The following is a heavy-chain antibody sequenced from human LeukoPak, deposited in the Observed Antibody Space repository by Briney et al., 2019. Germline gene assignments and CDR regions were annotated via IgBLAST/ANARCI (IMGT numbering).Heavy chain of an antibody. CDR3: ARDPPYYGSGSYGGDY. CDR1: GFTFSDYY. CDR2: ISSSGSTI. D-gene: IGHD3-10*01. J-gene: IGHJ4*02. V-gene: IGHV3-11*01. Sequence: PGGSLRLSCAASGFTFSDYYMSWLRQAPGKGLEWGSYISSSGSTIYYADSVKGRFTISRDNAKNSLYLQMNSLRAEDTAMYYCARDPPYYGSGSYGGDYWGQGTLVTVSS.